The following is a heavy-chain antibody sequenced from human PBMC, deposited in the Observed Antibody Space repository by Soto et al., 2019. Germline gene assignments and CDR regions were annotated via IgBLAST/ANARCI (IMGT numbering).Heavy chain of an antibody. Sequence: ASVKVSCKASGYTFTSYDINWVRQATGQGLEWMGWMNPNSGNTGYAQKVQGRVTMTRNTSISTAYMELSSLRSEDTAVYYCAAYYYDFWSGYYDAFDIWGQGTMVTVSS. CDR1: GYTFTSYD. D-gene: IGHD3-3*01. CDR3: AAYYYDFWSGYYDAFDI. J-gene: IGHJ3*02. V-gene: IGHV1-8*01. CDR2: MNPNSGNT.